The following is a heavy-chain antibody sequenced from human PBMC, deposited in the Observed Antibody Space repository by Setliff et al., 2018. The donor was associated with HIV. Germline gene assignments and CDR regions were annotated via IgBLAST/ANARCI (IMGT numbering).Heavy chain of an antibody. CDR2: IYNSVTT. D-gene: IGHD2-2*01. CDR3: ARGGTSSNWFGP. V-gene: IGHV4-59*01. J-gene: IGHJ5*02. Sequence: PSETLSLTCIVSDASISSNTWSWIRQAPGKGLQWIGFIYNSVTTNYNPSLKSRVTISLDTSKNQFSLKLTSVTAADTAVYFCARGGTSSNWFGPWGQGTLVTVSS. CDR1: DASISSNT.